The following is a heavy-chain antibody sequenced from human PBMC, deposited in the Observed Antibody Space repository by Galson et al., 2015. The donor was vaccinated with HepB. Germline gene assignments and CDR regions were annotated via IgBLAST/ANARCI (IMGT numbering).Heavy chain of an antibody. CDR2: ISASGTTI. V-gene: IGHV3-48*03. D-gene: IGHD5-12*01. J-gene: IGHJ4*02. Sequence: SLRLSCAASTFIFSTYSMNWVRQAPGMGLEWLSYISASGTTIYYADSVKGRFTISRDNAKNSLYLQMNSLRPEDTAVYFCVLLPGNDLKPIDFWGQGILVTVSS. CDR3: VLLPGNDLKPIDF. CDR1: TFIFSTYS.